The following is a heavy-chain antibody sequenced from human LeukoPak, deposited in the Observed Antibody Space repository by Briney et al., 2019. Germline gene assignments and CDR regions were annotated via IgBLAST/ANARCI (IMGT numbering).Heavy chain of an antibody. Sequence: SETLSLTCTVSGGSISSGDYYWSWIRQPPGKGLEWIGYIYYSGSTYYNPSLKSRVTISVDTSKNQFSLKLSSVTAADTAVYYCARVPRGGYFDYWGQGTLVTVSS. V-gene: IGHV4-30-4*01. CDR1: GGSISSGDYY. CDR3: ARVPRGGYFDY. CDR2: IYYSGST. J-gene: IGHJ4*02. D-gene: IGHD3-10*01.